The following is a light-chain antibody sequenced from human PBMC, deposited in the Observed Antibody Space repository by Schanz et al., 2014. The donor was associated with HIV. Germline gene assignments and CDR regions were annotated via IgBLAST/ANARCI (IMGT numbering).Light chain of an antibody. CDR3: CSYAGFNTLGL. CDR1: SSNIGTYDL. V-gene: IGLV2-23*01. CDR2: EDY. Sequence: QSALTQPASVSGSPGQSITISCTGTSSNIGTYDLVSWYQQHPGKAPKVIIYEDYKRPSGVSNRFSGSKSGNTASLTISGLRAEDEADYHCCSYAGFNTLGLFGGGTKVTVL. J-gene: IGLJ2*01.